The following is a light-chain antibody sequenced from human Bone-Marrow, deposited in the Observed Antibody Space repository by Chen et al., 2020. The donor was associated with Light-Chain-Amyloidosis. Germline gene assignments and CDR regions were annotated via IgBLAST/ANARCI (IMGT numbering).Light chain of an antibody. CDR2: EDD. CDR3: QSYQGSSQWV. V-gene: IGLV6-57*01. CDR1: SGSIATNY. Sequence: NFMLTQPHSVSESPGKTVIISCTRSSGSIATNYVQWYQQRPGSSPTTVIYEDDKRPSAVPDRFSGDFDRSSNSASLTSSRLKTVYEADYSCQSYQGSSQWVFGVGTKLTVL. J-gene: IGLJ3*02.